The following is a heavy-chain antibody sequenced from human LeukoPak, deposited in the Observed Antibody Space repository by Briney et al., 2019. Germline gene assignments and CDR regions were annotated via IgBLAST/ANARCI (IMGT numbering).Heavy chain of an antibody. CDR2: IGTAGDT. D-gene: IGHD4-17*01. CDR1: GFTFSSYD. V-gene: IGHV3-13*01. J-gene: IGHJ3*02. CDR3: ARGGDYDAFDI. Sequence: GGSLRLSCAASGFTFSSYDMHWVRQATGKGLEWVSAIGTAGDTYYPGSVKGRFTISRENAKNSLYLQMNSLRAGDTAVYYCARGGDYDAFDIRGQGTMVTVSS.